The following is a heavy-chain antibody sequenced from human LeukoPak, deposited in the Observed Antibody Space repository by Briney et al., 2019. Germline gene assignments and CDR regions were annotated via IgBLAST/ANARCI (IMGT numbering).Heavy chain of an antibody. J-gene: IGHJ3*02. Sequence: PSETLSLTCTVSGGSISSSSYYWGWIRQPPGEGLEWIGSIYYSGSTYYNPSLKSRVTISVDTSKNQFSLKLSSVTAADTAVYYCASHIWRAYCGGDCWDAFDIWGQGTMVTVSS. CDR3: ASHIWRAYCGGDCWDAFDI. V-gene: IGHV4-39*01. D-gene: IGHD2-21*02. CDR1: GGSISSSSYY. CDR2: IYYSGST.